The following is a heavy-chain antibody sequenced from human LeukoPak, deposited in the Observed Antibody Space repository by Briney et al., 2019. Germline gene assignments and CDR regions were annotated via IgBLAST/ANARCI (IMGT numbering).Heavy chain of an antibody. CDR2: IRYDGSNK. V-gene: IGHV3-30*02. Sequence: GGSLRLSCAASGFTFSSYGMHWVRQAPGKGLEWVAFIRYDGSNKYYADSVKGRFTISRDNSKNTLYLQMNSLRAEDTAVYYCAKARARYSCGLDYFDYWGQGTLVTVSS. CDR3: AKARARYSCGLDYFDY. J-gene: IGHJ4*02. CDR1: GFTFSSYG. D-gene: IGHD5-18*01.